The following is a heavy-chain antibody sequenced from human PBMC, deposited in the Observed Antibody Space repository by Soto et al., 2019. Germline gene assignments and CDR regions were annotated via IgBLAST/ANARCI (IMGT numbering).Heavy chain of an antibody. CDR1: GYSISTGFN. D-gene: IGHD6-19*01. CDR2: IYHSGST. V-gene: IGHV4-38-2*02. J-gene: IGHJ4*02. Sequence: SETLSLTCAVSGYSISTGFNWAWIRQPPGKGLEWIGSIYHSGSTYYNLSLKSRVTISSDEPKNKISLKLSSVTAADTALYYCAREGSTGFYQLDSWGQGTLVTVSS. CDR3: AREGSTGFYQLDS.